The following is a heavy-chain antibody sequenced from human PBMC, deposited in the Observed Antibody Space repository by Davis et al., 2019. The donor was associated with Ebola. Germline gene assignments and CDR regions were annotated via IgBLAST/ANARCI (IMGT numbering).Heavy chain of an antibody. Sequence: SGPTLVKPTQTLTLTCTFSGFSLSTSGVGVGWVRQPPGKALEWLALVYWDDDKRYSPSLKSRLTITKDTSKNQVVLKMTNMDPVDTAKYYWARTAYSRGWVDYWGQGTPVTVSS. V-gene: IGHV2-5*02. J-gene: IGHJ4*02. CDR2: VYWDDDK. D-gene: IGHD6-19*01. CDR3: ARTAYSRGWVDY. CDR1: GFSLSTSGVG.